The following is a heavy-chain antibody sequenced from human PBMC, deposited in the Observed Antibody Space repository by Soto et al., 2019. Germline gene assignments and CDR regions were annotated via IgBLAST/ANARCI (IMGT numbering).Heavy chain of an antibody. CDR2: IKPDGSET. CDR1: GLTFSGHW. CDR3: TSRPSGMTYHAVFDF. Sequence: GGSLRLSCAASGLTFSGHWMTWVRQTPGEGLQWVAAIKPDGSETFYVDSVKGRFTISRDNARNSLFLQMDSPRAEDTAVYYCTSRPSGMTYHAVFDFWGQGTLVTVSS. D-gene: IGHD2-21*02. V-gene: IGHV3-7*03. J-gene: IGHJ4*02.